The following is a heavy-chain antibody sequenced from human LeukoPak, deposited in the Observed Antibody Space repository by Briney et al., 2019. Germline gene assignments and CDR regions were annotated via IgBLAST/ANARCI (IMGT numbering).Heavy chain of an antibody. CDR3: ARHSGYDYVLGY. Sequence: SETLSLTCTVSGGSISSSSYYWGWIREPPGNVLEWIGSMYHSGSTYYNPSLKSRVTISVDTSKNQFSLKLSSVTAADTAVYYCARHSGYDYVLGYWGQGTLVTVSS. V-gene: IGHV4-39*01. J-gene: IGHJ4*02. CDR2: MYHSGST. D-gene: IGHD5-12*01. CDR1: GGSISSSSYY.